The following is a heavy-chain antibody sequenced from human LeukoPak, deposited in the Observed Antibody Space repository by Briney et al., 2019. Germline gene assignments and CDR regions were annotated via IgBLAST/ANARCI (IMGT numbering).Heavy chain of an antibody. Sequence: GGSLRLSCAASGFTFNTDRISWVRQAPGKGLEWVANIKEDGSEIYYVDSVKGRFTISRDNARNSLYLQMNSLRAEDTAVYYCARGVYYFDYWGQGTLVTVFS. V-gene: IGHV3-7*03. CDR3: ARGVYYFDY. D-gene: IGHD2/OR15-2a*01. CDR2: IKEDGSEI. J-gene: IGHJ4*02. CDR1: GFTFNTDR.